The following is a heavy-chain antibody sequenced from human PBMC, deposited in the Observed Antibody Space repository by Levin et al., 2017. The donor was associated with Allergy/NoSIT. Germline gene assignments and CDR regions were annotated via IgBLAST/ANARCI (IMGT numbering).Heavy chain of an antibody. CDR3: AATGLRYFDWLPENNWFDP. CDR1: GFTFSSYG. CDR2: ISYDGSNK. D-gene: IGHD3-9*01. V-gene: IGHV3-30*03. Sequence: PGGSLRLSCAASGFTFSSYGMHWVRQAPGKGLEWVAVISYDGSNKYYADSVKGRFTISRDNSKNTLYLQMNSLRAEDTAVYYCAATGLRYFDWLPENNWFDPWGQGTLVTVSS. J-gene: IGHJ5*02.